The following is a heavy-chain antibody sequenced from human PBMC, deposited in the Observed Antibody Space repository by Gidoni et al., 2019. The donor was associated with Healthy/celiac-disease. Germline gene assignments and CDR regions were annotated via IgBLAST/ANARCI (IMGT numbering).Heavy chain of an antibody. J-gene: IGHJ4*02. D-gene: IGHD3-10*01. CDR1: GLPFSSYS. CDR3: ARDLRSFYGSGDY. Sequence: EVQLVESGGGLVQPGGSLRFSCAASGLPFSSYSMNWVRQAPGKGLEWVSYISSSSSTIYYADSVKGRFTISRDNAKNSLYLQMNSLRAEDTAVYYCARDLRSFYGSGDYWGQGTLVTVSS. V-gene: IGHV3-48*01. CDR2: ISSSSSTI.